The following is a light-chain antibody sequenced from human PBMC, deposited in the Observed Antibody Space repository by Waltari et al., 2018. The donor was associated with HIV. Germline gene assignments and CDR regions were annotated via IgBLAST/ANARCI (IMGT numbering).Light chain of an antibody. J-gene: IGLJ2*01. V-gene: IGLV2-14*03. CDR1: SSDIGYYDY. CDR3: SSYTRRGTVV. CDR2: EVT. Sequence: QSALTQPASVSGSPGQSIVLPCTGSSSDIGYYDYVSWYQQYPGQAPKALIYEVTSRPSGTLSRFSGSKSAPTAFLAIANLQTDDEADYFCSSYTRRGTVVFGGGTRLTVL.